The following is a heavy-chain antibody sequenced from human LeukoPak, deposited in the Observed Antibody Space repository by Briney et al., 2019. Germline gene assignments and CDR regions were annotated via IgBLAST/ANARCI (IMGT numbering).Heavy chain of an antibody. CDR2: IYYSGST. J-gene: IGHJ4*02. Sequence: PSETLSLTCTVSGGSISSYYWSWIRQPPGKGLEWIGYIYYSGSTNYNPSLKSRVTISVDTSKNQFSLKLSSVTAADTAVYYCARSGYSYGRRDRFDYWGQGTLVTVSS. D-gene: IGHD5-18*01. CDR1: GGSISSYY. V-gene: IGHV4-59*12. CDR3: ARSGYSYGRRDRFDY.